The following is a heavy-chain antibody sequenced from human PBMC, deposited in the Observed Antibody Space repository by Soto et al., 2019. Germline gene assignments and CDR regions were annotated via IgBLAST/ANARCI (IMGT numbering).Heavy chain of an antibody. CDR3: ARVDTRGTLKNWFDP. D-gene: IGHD1-1*01. CDR2: IYYSGST. Sequence: SETLSLTCTVSGGSISSGGYYWSWIRQHPGKGLEWIGYIYYSGSTYYNPSLKSRVTISVDTSKNQFSLKLSSVTAADTAVYYCARVDTRGTLKNWFDPWGQGTLVTVSS. CDR1: GGSISSGGYY. J-gene: IGHJ5*02. V-gene: IGHV4-31*03.